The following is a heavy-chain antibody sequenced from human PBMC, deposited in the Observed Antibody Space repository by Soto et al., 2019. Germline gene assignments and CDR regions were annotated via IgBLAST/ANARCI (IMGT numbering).Heavy chain of an antibody. V-gene: IGHV1-69*08. CDR3: AREEDSYNMGTLPFYYLDV. D-gene: IGHD3-10*01. J-gene: IGHJ6*03. CDR2: IIPILGTG. CDR1: GGTFTTDT. Sequence: QVQLVQSGPEVKKSGSSVKFSCKLSGGTFTTDTLSWLRRAPGQGLEWMGRIIPILGTGNYAQKFQGRVTITEDKSTNTCYIELSRLTSEDTAVYYCAREEDSYNMGTLPFYYLDVWGNGTTVTVS.